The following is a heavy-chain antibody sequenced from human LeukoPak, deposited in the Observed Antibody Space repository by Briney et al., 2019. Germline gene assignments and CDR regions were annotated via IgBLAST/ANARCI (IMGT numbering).Heavy chain of an antibody. CDR1: SCSISTSNYY. V-gene: IGHV4-39*06. CDR2: IFYSRST. CDR3: AKSNGCGLIDI. Sequence: SETLSLTCTVSSCSISTSNYYWGWVRQPPGKALEWNGNIFYSRSTYYSPSLKSLTTISLDTTRNQYLLKLNSVTAADTAVYYCAKSNGCGLIDIWGQGTMVTVSS. J-gene: IGHJ3*02. D-gene: IGHD2-8*01.